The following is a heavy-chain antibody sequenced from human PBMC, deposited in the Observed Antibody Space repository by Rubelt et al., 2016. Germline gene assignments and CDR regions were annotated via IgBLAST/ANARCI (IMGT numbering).Heavy chain of an antibody. Sequence: QVQLVQSGSELKKPGASVKVSCKASGYSFATYPMNWVRQAPGQGLEWMGFINTNTGNPTYAQGFRGRYVFSLDTSVSTAYLQISSLKADDTAAYSCAGSWWGDSGTDYWGQGTLVSVSS. D-gene: IGHD1-14*01. CDR2: INTNTGNP. V-gene: IGHV7-4-1*02. CDR3: AGSWWGDSGTDY. J-gene: IGHJ4*02. CDR1: GYSFATYP.